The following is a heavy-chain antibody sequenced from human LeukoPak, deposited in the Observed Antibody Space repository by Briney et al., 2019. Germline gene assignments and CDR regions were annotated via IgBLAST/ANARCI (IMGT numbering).Heavy chain of an antibody. V-gene: IGHV3-66*02. CDR2: IYSAGST. CDR3: SRLYESRAYGAFYI. D-gene: IGHD3-22*01. J-gene: IGHJ3*02. CDR1: GFSVSSSY. Sequence: GGSLRLSCAASGFSVSSSYMGWVRQAAGKGLEWVSVIYSAGSTYYPDSVKGRFTISRDNSQNMLYLQMDSLRAEGTAVYYCSRLYESRAYGAFYIWGQGTMVTVSS.